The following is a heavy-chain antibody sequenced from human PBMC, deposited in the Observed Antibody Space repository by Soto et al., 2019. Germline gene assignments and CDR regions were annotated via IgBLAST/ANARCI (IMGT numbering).Heavy chain of an antibody. CDR3: TAGLLRSGGMDV. CDR1: GFTFANAW. CDR2: IEGKTTGGTT. D-gene: IGHD3-10*01. J-gene: IGHJ6*02. V-gene: IGHV3-15*07. Sequence: EVQLVESGGGLVKPGGSLRLSCAASGFTFANAWMNWVRQTPGNGLEWVGRIEGKTTGGTTDYPTPVKGTFTISRDDSKNTLYLHLNRLQTEDTDVYSCTAGLLRSGGMDVWGQGTTVTVSS.